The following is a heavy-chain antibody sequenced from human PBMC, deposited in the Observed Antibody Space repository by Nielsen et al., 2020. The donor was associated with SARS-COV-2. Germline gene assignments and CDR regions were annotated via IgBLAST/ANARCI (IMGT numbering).Heavy chain of an antibody. Sequence: ARHAPGQGLEWMGRINPNSGGTNYAQKFQGRVTMTRDTSISTAYMELSRLRSDDTAVYYCARESISDAFDIWGQGTMVTVSS. D-gene: IGHD6-6*01. CDR2: INPNSGGT. V-gene: IGHV1-2*06. CDR3: ARESISDAFDI. J-gene: IGHJ3*02.